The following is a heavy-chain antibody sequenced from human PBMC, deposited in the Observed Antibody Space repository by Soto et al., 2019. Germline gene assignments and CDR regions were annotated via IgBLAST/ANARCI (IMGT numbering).Heavy chain of an antibody. D-gene: IGHD5-18*01. CDR1: GGSFSGYY. CDR2: INHSGST. Sequence: SETLSLTCAVYGGSFSGYYWSWIRQPPGKGLEWIGEINHSGSTNYNPSLKSRVTISVDTSKNQFSLKLSSVTAADTAVYYCARDSTDTDMATDYWGQGTLVTVSS. CDR3: ARDSTDTDMATDY. J-gene: IGHJ4*02. V-gene: IGHV4-34*09.